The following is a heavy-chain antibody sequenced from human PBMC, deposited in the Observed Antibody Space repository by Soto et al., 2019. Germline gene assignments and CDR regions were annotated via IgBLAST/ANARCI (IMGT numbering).Heavy chain of an antibody. CDR1: GYTLTELS. CDR2: FDPEDGET. D-gene: IGHD3-10*01. V-gene: IGHV1-24*01. J-gene: IGHJ3*02. CDR3: ATTTYYYGSGSYWGAFDI. Sequence: ASARVSCKVSGYTLTELSMHWVRQAPGQGLEWMGGFDPEDGETIYAQKFQGRVTMTEDTSTDTAYMELSSLRSEDTAVYYCATTTYYYGSGSYWGAFDIWGQGTMVTVSS.